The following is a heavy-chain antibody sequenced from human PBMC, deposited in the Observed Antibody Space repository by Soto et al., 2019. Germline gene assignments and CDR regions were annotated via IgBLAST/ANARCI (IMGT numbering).Heavy chain of an antibody. CDR2: TYYRSKWYS. J-gene: IGHJ6*02. CDR1: GDSVSRNSGA. Sequence: PSQTLSLTCAIAGDSVSRNSGAWNWIRQSPSGGLQRLGRTYYRSKWYSEYAPSVKSRITINPDTAKNQFALQLKSVTPDDSGVYYCARGNWNDGGYYYGMDVWGQGITVTVSS. D-gene: IGHD1-1*01. V-gene: IGHV6-1*01. CDR3: ARGNWNDGGYYYGMDV.